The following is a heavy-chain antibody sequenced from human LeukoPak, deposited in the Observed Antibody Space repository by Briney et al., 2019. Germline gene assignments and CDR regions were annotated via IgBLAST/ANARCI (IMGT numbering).Heavy chain of an antibody. V-gene: IGHV1-18*01. CDR3: ASITGTTDSTINWFDP. Sequence: ASVKVSCKASGGTFSSYAISWVRQAPGQGLEWTGWISAYNGNTNYAQKLQGRVTMTTDTSTSTAYMELRSLRSDDTAVYYCASITGTTDSTINWFDPWGQGTLVTVSS. D-gene: IGHD1-20*01. CDR2: ISAYNGNT. J-gene: IGHJ5*02. CDR1: GGTFSSYA.